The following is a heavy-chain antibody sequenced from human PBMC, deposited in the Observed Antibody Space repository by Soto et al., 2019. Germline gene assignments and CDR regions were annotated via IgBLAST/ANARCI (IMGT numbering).Heavy chain of an antibody. CDR3: ARTYYDFWSKGDYYYMDV. CDR2: TYYRSKWYN. J-gene: IGHJ6*03. Sequence: SQTLSLTCAISGDSVSSNSAAWNWIRQSPSRGLEWLGRTYYRSKWYNDYAVSVKSRITINPDTSKNQFSLQLNSVTPEDTAVYYCARTYYDFWSKGDYYYMDVWGKGTTVTVSS. D-gene: IGHD3-3*01. V-gene: IGHV6-1*01. CDR1: GDSVSSNSAA.